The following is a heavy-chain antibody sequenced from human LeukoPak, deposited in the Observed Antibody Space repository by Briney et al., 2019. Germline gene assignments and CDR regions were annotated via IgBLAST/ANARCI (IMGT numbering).Heavy chain of an antibody. Sequence: SEALSLTCTVSGGSISSYYWSWIRQPPGKGLEWIGYIYYSGSTNYNPSLKSRVTIPVDTSKNQFSLKLSSVTAADTAVYYCARSDGYSGYDFMIYYYYGMDVWGQGTTVTVSS. D-gene: IGHD5-12*01. V-gene: IGHV4-59*01. CDR1: GGSISSYY. CDR2: IYYSGST. J-gene: IGHJ6*02. CDR3: ARSDGYSGYDFMIYYYYGMDV.